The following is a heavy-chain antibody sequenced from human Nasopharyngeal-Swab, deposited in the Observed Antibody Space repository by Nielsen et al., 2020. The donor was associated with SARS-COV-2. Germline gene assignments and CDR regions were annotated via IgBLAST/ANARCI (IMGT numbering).Heavy chain of an antibody. CDR2: IYYNGNT. V-gene: IGHV4-39*01. Sequence: GSLRLSCTVSGDSIAYSTFYWGWIRQPPGKGLEWIGNIYYNGNTYQNPSLKSRLTVSVDKSKNQFSLQLSSVTAAETAVYYCVRSSSWYYFDYWAQGTQVTVSS. D-gene: IGHD6-13*01. J-gene: IGHJ4*02. CDR3: VRSSSWYYFDY. CDR1: GDSIAYSTFY.